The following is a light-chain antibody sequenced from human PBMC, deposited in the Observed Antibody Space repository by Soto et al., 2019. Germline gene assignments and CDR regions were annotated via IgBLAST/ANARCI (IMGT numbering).Light chain of an antibody. CDR2: GAS. Sequence: EVVMTQSPASLSVFPGGRATLSCRASQTISNNLVWYQQSPGQPPRLLIYGASTRATGIPGRFSGSGSGTEFSLTISSLQSEDFAVYHCQQNHSWPLTFGGGTKVEVK. J-gene: IGKJ4*01. V-gene: IGKV3-15*01. CDR1: QTISNN. CDR3: QQNHSWPLT.